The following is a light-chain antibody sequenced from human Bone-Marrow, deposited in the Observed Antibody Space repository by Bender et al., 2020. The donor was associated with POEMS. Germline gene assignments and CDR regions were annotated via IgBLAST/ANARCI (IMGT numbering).Light chain of an antibody. CDR1: SSKFGSYP. Sequence: QSVLTQPPSASGTPGQRVTISCSGSSSKFGSYPVNWYQQLPGAAPKLVIFNNSQRPSGVPDRFSGSNFGTSASLAISGLLYDDEADFYCATWDDSLNGWVFGGGTKLTVL. CDR3: ATWDDSLNGWV. CDR2: NNS. J-gene: IGLJ3*02. V-gene: IGLV1-44*01.